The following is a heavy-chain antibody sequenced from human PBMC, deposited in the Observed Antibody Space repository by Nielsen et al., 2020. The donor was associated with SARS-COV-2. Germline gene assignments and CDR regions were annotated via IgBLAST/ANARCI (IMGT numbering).Heavy chain of an antibody. CDR1: GFTFSSYA. Sequence: GSLRLSCAASGFTFSSYAMHWVRQAPGKGLEWVAVISYDGSNKYYADSVKGRFTISRDNSKNTLYLQMNSLRAEDTAVYYCARAYYDSSGYQDYWGQGTLVTVSS. D-gene: IGHD3-22*01. CDR2: ISYDGSNK. J-gene: IGHJ4*02. CDR3: ARAYYDSSGYQDY. V-gene: IGHV3-30-3*01.